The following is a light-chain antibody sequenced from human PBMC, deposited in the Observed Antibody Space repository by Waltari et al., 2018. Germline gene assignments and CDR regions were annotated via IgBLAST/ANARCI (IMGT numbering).Light chain of an antibody. V-gene: IGKV3D-15*01. CDR2: GAS. J-gene: IGKJ1*01. CDR3: QQYNDWPPWT. CDR1: QSVRSD. Sequence: EIVMTQSPATLSVSPGERATLSCRASQSVRSDLAWYQHKPGQAPRLLIYGASTRATGIPARFSGSGSGTEFTLTISSLQSEDFAAYYCQQYNDWPPWTIGQGTKVEIK.